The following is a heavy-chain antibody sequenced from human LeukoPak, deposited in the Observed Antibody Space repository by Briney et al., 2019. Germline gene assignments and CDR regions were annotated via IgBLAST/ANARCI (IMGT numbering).Heavy chain of an antibody. CDR1: GFTFSSYG. J-gene: IGHJ6*02. CDR3: ARDHYYDSSGLLVGMDV. D-gene: IGHD3-22*01. CDR2: IWYDGSNK. Sequence: GGSLRLSCAASGFTFSSYGMHWARQAPGKGLEWVAVIWYDGSNKYYADSVKGRFTISRDNSKNTLYLQMNSLRAEDTAVYYCARDHYYDSSGLLVGMDVWGQGTTVTVSS. V-gene: IGHV3-33*01.